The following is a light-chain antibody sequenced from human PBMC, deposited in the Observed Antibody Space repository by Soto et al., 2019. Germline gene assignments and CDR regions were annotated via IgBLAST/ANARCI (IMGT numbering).Light chain of an antibody. CDR3: CSYAGTPRYV. V-gene: IGLV2-11*01. CDR1: SGDVGYYNY. Sequence: QSALTQPRSVSGSPGQSVTISCTGTSGDVGYYNYVSWYQQHPGKAPKVMIYDVTERPSGVPDRFSGSKSGNTASLTISGLQAEDEADYYCCSYAGTPRYVLGTGTKVTVL. CDR2: DVT. J-gene: IGLJ1*01.